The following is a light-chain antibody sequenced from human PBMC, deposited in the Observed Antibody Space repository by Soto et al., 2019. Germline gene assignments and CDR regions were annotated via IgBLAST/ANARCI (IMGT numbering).Light chain of an antibody. Sequence: ENVLTQSPGTMSLSPGERATLSCRATQSVTSRYFAWYQQKPGQAPRLLIYGVSSRATDIPDRFSGSGSGTDITLTISRLESEDFVVYYCQQYSSLPHTFGQGTKLEVK. J-gene: IGKJ2*01. V-gene: IGKV3-20*01. CDR1: QSVTSRY. CDR3: QQYSSLPHT. CDR2: GVS.